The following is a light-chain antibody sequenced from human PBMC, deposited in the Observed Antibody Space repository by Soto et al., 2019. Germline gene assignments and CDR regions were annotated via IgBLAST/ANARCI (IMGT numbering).Light chain of an antibody. CDR2: DVS. CDR1: SSDVGGYNY. V-gene: IGLV2-11*01. Sequence: QSALTQPRSVSGSPGQSVTISCTGTSSDVGGYNYVSWYQQNPGKAPKLMIYDVSRRPSGVPDRFSGSKSGNTASPTISGLKSEHDAHYYYSTDAGSYTFLVVGTGTKVTVL. CDR3: STDAGSYTFLV. J-gene: IGLJ1*01.